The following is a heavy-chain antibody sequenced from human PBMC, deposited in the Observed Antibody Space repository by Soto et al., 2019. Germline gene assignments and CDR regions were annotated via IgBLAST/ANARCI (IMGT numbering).Heavy chain of an antibody. CDR3: ARDRNARGYYDSSGHLYWFDS. J-gene: IGHJ5*01. CDR1: GHTFTSNY. CDR2: INPSGGAT. Sequence: ASVKVSCKASGHTFTSNYLHWVRQAPGQGLEWMGIINPSGGATSYAQKFQGRVTMTRDTATSTVYMELSSLRSEDTAVYYCARDRNARGYYDSSGHLYWFDSWGQGTLVTVSS. V-gene: IGHV1-46*01. D-gene: IGHD3-22*01.